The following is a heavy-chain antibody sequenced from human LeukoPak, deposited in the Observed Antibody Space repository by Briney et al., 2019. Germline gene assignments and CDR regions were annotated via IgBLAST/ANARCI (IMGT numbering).Heavy chain of an antibody. J-gene: IGHJ4*02. CDR1: GFSFSVYW. D-gene: IGHD1-14*01. Sequence: PGGSLRLSCAASGFSFSVYWMHWVRQAPGKGPVWVSRIKTDGSITDYADSVKGRFTISRDSAQNSVHLQMNSLRPEDTAFYYCSNSRPDSYIDSWGQGTLVTVST. V-gene: IGHV3-74*01. CDR3: SNSRPDSYIDS. CDR2: IKTDGSIT.